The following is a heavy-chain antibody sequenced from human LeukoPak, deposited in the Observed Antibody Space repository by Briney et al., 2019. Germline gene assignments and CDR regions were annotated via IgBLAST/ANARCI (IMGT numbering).Heavy chain of an antibody. CDR1: GGSITSGGYY. CDR2: IYYSGGT. J-gene: IGHJ2*01. CDR3: ARVRGIAAAYWYFDL. V-gene: IGHV4-31*03. Sequence: SETLSLTCTVSGGSITSGGYYWSWIRQHPGKGPEWIGYIYYSGGTYYNPSLQSRITISVDTSENQFSLKLSSVTAADTAVYYCARVRGIAAAYWYFDLWGRGTLVTVSS. D-gene: IGHD6-25*01.